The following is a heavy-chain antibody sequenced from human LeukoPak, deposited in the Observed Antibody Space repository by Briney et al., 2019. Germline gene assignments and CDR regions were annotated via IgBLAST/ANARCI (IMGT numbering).Heavy chain of an antibody. V-gene: IGHV3-30*18. J-gene: IGHJ6*02. Sequence: GVSLRLSCAASGFTFSSYGMHWVRQAPGKGLEWVAVISYDGSNKYYADSVKGRFTISRDNSKNTLYLKMNSLRADDTAVYYCAKERELLSLYYYYGMDVWGQGTMVTVSS. D-gene: IGHD3-10*01. CDR1: GFTFSSYG. CDR2: ISYDGSNK. CDR3: AKERELLSLYYYYGMDV.